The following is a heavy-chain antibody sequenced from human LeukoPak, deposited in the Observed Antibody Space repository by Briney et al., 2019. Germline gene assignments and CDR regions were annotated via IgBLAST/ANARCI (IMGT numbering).Heavy chain of an antibody. CDR2: ISGSGGST. CDR3: ANSPEPYYYYGMDV. Sequence: GGSLRLSCAASGFTSSSYAMSWVRQAPGKGLEWVSAISGSGGSTYYADSVKGRFTISRDNSKNTLYLQMNSLRAEDTAVYYCANSPEPYYYYGMDVWGQGTTVTVSS. D-gene: IGHD1-14*01. CDR1: GFTSSSYA. V-gene: IGHV3-23*01. J-gene: IGHJ6*02.